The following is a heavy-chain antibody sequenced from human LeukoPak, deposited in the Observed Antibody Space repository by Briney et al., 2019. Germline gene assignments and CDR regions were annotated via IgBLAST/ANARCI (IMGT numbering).Heavy chain of an antibody. CDR1: GFTFSSYS. J-gene: IGHJ4*02. Sequence: GGSLRLSCAASGFTFSSYSMNWVRQAPGKGLDWVSSISSSSSYIYYADSVKGRFTISRDNAKNSLYLQMNSLRAEDTAVYYCARDMPDYDYVWGSYRPFDYWGQGTLVTVSS. CDR3: ARDMPDYDYVWGSYRPFDY. D-gene: IGHD3-16*02. CDR2: ISSSSSYI. V-gene: IGHV3-21*01.